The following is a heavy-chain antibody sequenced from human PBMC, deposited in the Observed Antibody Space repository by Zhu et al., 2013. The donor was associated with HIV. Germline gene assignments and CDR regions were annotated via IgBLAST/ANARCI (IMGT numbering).Heavy chain of an antibody. V-gene: IGHV1-69*01. CDR2: IIPIFGTA. D-gene: IGHD1-26*01. CDR1: GGTFSSYA. J-gene: IGHJ3*02. Sequence: QVQLVQSGAEVKKPGSSVKVSCKASGGTFSSYAISWVRQAPGQGLEWMGGIIPIFGTANYAQKFQGRVTITADESTSTAYMELSSLRSEDTAVYYCEMGSCGSYRKVKDHDAFDIWGQGTMVDRL. CDR3: EMGSCGSYRKVKDHDAFDI.